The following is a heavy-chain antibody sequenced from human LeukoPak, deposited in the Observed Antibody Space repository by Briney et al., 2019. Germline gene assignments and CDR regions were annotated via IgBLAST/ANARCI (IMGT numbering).Heavy chain of an antibody. Sequence: SETLSLTCTVSGGSISSSGYHWGWIRQPPGKGLEWIGNIYFSGSTYYNPSLKSRVTISVDMSKNQFSLKLSSVTAAGTAVYYCARTYCSFTSCYLYWYFDLWGRGTLVTVSS. V-gene: IGHV4-39*01. J-gene: IGHJ2*01. D-gene: IGHD2-2*01. CDR1: GGSISSSGYH. CDR2: IYFSGST. CDR3: ARTYCSFTSCYLYWYFDL.